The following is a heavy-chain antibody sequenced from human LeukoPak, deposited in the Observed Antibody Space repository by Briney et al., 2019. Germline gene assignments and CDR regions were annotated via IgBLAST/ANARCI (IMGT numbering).Heavy chain of an antibody. J-gene: IGHJ4*02. CDR2: IYYSGST. CDR1: GGSISSYY. Sequence: PSETLSLTCTVSGGSISSYYWSWIRQPPGKGLEWIGCIYYSGSTNYNPSLKSRVTISVDTSKNQFSLKLSSVTAADTAVYYCARAEVAAAVSDYWGQGTLVTVSS. CDR3: ARAEVAAAVSDY. D-gene: IGHD6-13*01. V-gene: IGHV4-59*01.